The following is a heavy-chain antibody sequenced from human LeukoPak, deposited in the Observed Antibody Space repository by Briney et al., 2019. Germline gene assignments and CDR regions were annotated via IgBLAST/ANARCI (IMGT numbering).Heavy chain of an antibody. Sequence: PGGSLRLSCAASGFTFSSYAMHWVRQAPGKGLEWVAVISYGGSNKYYADSVKGRFTISRDNSKNTLYLQMNSLRAEDTAVYYCARDSDYYDSSGYYNPGDYWGQGTLVTVSS. CDR2: ISYGGSNK. CDR1: GFTFSSYA. CDR3: ARDSDYYDSSGYYNPGDY. V-gene: IGHV3-30-3*01. D-gene: IGHD3-22*01. J-gene: IGHJ4*02.